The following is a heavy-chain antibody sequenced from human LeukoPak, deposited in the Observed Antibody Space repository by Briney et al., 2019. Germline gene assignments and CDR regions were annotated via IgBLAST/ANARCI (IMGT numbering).Heavy chain of an antibody. CDR2: ISSSSSYI. J-gene: IGHJ4*02. CDR3: ARDPDVAAAGTN. V-gene: IGHV3-21*01. Sequence: SGGSLRLSCAASGFTFSSYSMNWVRQAPGKGLEWVSSISSSSSYIYYAASVKGRFTISRDNAKNSLYLQMNSLRAEDTAVYYCARDPDVAAAGTNWGQGTLVTVSS. CDR1: GFTFSSYS. D-gene: IGHD6-13*01.